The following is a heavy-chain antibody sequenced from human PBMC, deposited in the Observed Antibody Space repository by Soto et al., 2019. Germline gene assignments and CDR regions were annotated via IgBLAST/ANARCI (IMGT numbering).Heavy chain of an antibody. Sequence: QITLEESGPPRVTPTQTLTLTCIFSGFSLSTSGVGVGWIRQPPGKALEWLAFIYWDDDKRYNPSLRSRLTITKDTSRHQVALTMTNMDPVDTATYFCAHRASLQGNGDGGYFDSWGQGALVTVSS. CDR1: GFSLSTSGVG. V-gene: IGHV2-5*02. CDR2: IYWDDDK. D-gene: IGHD3-10*01. CDR3: AHRASLQGNGDGGYFDS. J-gene: IGHJ4*02.